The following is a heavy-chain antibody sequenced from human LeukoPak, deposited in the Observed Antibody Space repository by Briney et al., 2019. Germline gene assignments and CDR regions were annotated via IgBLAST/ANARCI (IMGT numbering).Heavy chain of an antibody. CDR1: GGSISSYD. CDR3: ARFWGDDAFDI. Sequence: SETLCLTCTASGGSISSYDWSWIRQAPGKGLEWIGVICTSGSTNYYPSLENRVTMSVDTSTNQFSLKRSSVTAADTAVYYCARFWGDDAFDIWGQGTMVTVPS. V-gene: IGHV4-4*07. CDR2: ICTSGST. J-gene: IGHJ3*02. D-gene: IGHD3-16*01.